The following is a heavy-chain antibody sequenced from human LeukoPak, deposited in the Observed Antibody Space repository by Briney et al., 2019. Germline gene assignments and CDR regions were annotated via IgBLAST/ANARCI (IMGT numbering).Heavy chain of an antibody. CDR1: GFTDSTTF. J-gene: IGHJ4*02. Sequence: GSLRLSCEASGFTDSTTFMGWVRQAPWKGLEWVSIIHIGVTTHYAASVKGRFTISRDNFKNTLYLQMNSLRAEDTAVYYCARERGSDWGQGTLVTVSS. CDR3: ARERGSD. V-gene: IGHV3-53*01. CDR2: IHIGVTT. D-gene: IGHD2-15*01.